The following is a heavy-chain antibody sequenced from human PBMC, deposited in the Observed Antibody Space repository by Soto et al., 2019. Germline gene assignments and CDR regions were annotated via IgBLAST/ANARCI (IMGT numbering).Heavy chain of an antibody. J-gene: IGHJ4*02. CDR3: DRQPNSPGSDYAAFDF. V-gene: IGHV5-51*01. D-gene: IGHD3-10*01. CDR2: IYPGASDI. CDR1: GYTFIYFW. Sequence: PGESLKISCQASGYTFIYFWVAWVRQVPGKGLEWMGVIYPGASDIRYSPSFEGHVTISADKSTNTAYLQWSSLEAADTAIYYCDRQPNSPGSDYAAFDFWGPGTLATVSS.